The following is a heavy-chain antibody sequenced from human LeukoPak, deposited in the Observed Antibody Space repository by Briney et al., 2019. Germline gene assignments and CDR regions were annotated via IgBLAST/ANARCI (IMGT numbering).Heavy chain of an antibody. J-gene: IGHJ4*02. CDR2: IYYSGST. V-gene: IGHV4-59*12. Sequence: SETLSLTCTVSGGSISSYYWSWIRQPPGKGLEWIGYIYYSGSTNYNPSLKSRVTISVDTSKNQFSLKLSSVTAADTAVYYCAREGVPWEGGGNIDYWGQGTLVTVSS. CDR3: AREGVPWEGGGNIDY. D-gene: IGHD4-23*01. CDR1: GGSISSYY.